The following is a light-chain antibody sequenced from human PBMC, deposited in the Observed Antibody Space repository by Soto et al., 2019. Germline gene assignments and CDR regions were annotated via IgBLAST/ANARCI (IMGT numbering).Light chain of an antibody. Sequence: EIVLTQSPGTLSLSPGERATLSCRASQSVSSNFLAWYQEKPGQAPRLLIYGASSRATGIPDRFSGSGSGTDFTLTNSTLEPEDFAVYYCRQYGRSLASAIGGGTKVEI. CDR3: RQYGRSLASA. CDR2: GAS. J-gene: IGKJ4*01. V-gene: IGKV3-20*01. CDR1: QSVSSNF.